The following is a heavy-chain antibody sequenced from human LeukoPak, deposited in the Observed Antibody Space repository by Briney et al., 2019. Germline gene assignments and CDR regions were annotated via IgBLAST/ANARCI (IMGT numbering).Heavy chain of an antibody. CDR3: AGKLAGHYFDY. CDR2: ISYDGTNK. CDR1: GFTFSSYA. D-gene: IGHD6-19*01. V-gene: IGHV3-30*01. Sequence: GGSLRLSCAASGFTFSSYAMHWVRQAPGKGLEWVAVISYDGTNKYYADSVKGRFTISRDNSKNTLYLQMNSLRAEDTAVYYCAGKLAGHYFDYWGQGTLVTVSS. J-gene: IGHJ4*02.